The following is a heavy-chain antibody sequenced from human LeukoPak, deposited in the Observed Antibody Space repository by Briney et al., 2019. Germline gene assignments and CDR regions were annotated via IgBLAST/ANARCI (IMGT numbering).Heavy chain of an antibody. V-gene: IGHV1-69*04. CDR2: IIPILGIA. Sequence: SVKVSCKASGGNFSSYAISWVRQAPGQGLEWMGRIIPILGIANYAQKFQGRVTITADKSTSTAYMELSSLRSEDTAVYYCARSSPAVANWFDPWGQGTLVTVSS. J-gene: IGHJ5*02. CDR3: ARSSPAVANWFDP. CDR1: GGNFSSYA. D-gene: IGHD6-19*01.